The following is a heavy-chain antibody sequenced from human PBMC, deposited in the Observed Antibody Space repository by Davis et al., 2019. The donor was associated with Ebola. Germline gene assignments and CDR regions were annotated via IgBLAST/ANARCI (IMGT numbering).Heavy chain of an antibody. Sequence: PGGSLRLSCAASGFTFSSYAMTWVRQAPGKGLEWVSCISGSGGTTEYADSAKGRFTISRDNAKNTVDLQMNSLRVEDTAVYYCGKGLWDSSTWAPIDYWGQGILVTVSS. D-gene: IGHD6-13*01. CDR3: GKGLWDSSTWAPIDY. V-gene: IGHV3-23*01. J-gene: IGHJ4*02. CDR1: GFTFSSYA. CDR2: ISGSGGTT.